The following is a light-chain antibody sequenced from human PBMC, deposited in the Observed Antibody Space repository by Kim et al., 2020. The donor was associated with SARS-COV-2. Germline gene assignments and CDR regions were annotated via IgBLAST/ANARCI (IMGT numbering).Light chain of an antibody. CDR2: DVT. V-gene: IGLV2-11*03. CDR1: PNDVGGYKY. J-gene: IGLJ2*01. CDR3: CSYAGSYTI. Sequence: PGQSATISFTGAPNDVGGYKYVSWTQQHPAKAPKLMFYDVTNRPSGVPARFSGSKSGNTASLTISGLQPKDEADYYCCSYAGSYTIFGGGTQLTVL.